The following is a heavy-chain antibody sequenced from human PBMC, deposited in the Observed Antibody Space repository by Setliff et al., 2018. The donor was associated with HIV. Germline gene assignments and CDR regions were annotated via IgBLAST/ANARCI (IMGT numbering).Heavy chain of an antibody. CDR3: AREAPRYASGAFDM. V-gene: IGHV1-18*01. D-gene: IGHD3-10*01. CDR1: GYTFTNFG. Sequence: ASVKVSCKSSGYTFTNFGVSWVRQAPGQGLEWMGYINGYSGKTHFSPRLQGRLTMTTDPSTYPVYLELRSMASDDTAIYYCAREAPRYASGAFDMWGRGTMVTVSS. J-gene: IGHJ3*02. CDR2: INGYSGKT.